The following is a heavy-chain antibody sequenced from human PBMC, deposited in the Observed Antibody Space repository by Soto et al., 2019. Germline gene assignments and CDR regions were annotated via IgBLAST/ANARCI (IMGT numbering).Heavy chain of an antibody. CDR3: ARDEDSSGWSTYYYYGMDV. CDR2: ISAYNGNT. D-gene: IGHD6-19*01. CDR1: GYTFTSYG. Sequence: ASVKVSCKASGYTFTSYGISWVRQAPGQGLEWMGWISAYNGNTNYAQSLQGRVTMTTDTSTSTAYMELRSLRSDDTDVYYCARDEDSSGWSTYYYYGMDVWGQGTTVTVSS. J-gene: IGHJ6*02. V-gene: IGHV1-18*04.